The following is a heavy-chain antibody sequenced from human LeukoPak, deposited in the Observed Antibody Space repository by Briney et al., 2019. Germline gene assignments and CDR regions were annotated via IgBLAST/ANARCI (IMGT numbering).Heavy chain of an antibody. Sequence: PGGSLRLSCAASGFTFNTYNMNWVRQALGKGLEWVSYISGTSGSIFYADSVRGRLTISRDNAKNSLYLQMNSLRDEDTALYYCAREGTLDSFSDAFDLWGQGTMVTVSS. V-gene: IGHV3-48*02. J-gene: IGHJ3*01. CDR2: ISGTSGSI. D-gene: IGHD2-2*03. CDR1: GFTFNTYN. CDR3: AREGTLDSFSDAFDL.